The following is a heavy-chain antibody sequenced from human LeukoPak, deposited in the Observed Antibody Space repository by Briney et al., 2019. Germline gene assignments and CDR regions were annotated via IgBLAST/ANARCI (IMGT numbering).Heavy chain of an antibody. J-gene: IGHJ6*03. Sequence: VASVKVSCKASGYTFTGYYMHWVRQAPGQGLEWMGWINPNSGGTNYAQKFQGRVTMTRDTSTSTAYMELRSLRSDDTAVYYCARDLVGATNLYYYYYYMDVWGKGTTVTVSS. CDR1: GYTFTGYY. CDR2: INPNSGGT. D-gene: IGHD1-26*01. CDR3: ARDLVGATNLYYYYYYMDV. V-gene: IGHV1-2*02.